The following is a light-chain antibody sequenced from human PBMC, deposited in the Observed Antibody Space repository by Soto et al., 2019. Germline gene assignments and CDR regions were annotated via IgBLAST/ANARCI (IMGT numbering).Light chain of an antibody. Sequence: EIVLTQSPATLSLSPGERATLSCRASQSVSSYLAWYQQKPGQAPRLLIYDASNRATGIPARFSGSGSGTDFTLTISSLEPEDFAVYYCQQRGNWPGITFGQGTRLEMK. CDR3: QQRGNWPGIT. J-gene: IGKJ5*01. V-gene: IGKV3-11*01. CDR1: QSVSSY. CDR2: DAS.